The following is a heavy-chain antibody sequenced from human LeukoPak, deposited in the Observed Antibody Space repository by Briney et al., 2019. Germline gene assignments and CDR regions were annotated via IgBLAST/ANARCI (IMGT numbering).Heavy chain of an antibody. D-gene: IGHD3-22*01. CDR1: GGSFSDYY. V-gene: IGHV4-34*01. CDR2: INHSGST. CDR3: ARVQDFETRGYYLGY. J-gene: IGHJ4*01. Sequence: SETLSLICAVYGGSFSDYYWNWIRPPPGKGLEWIGEINHSGSTNYNPSLKSRVTMSVDTFKNQFSLTLSSVTAADTAVYYCARVQDFETRGYYLGYWGHGTLVTVSS.